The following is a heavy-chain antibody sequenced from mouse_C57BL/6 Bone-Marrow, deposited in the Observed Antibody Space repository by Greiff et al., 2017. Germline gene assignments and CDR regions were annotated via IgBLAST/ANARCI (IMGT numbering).Heavy chain of an antibody. V-gene: IGHV1-64*01. CDR1: GYTFTSYW. CDR2: IHPNSGST. D-gene: IGHD1-1*01. CDR3: ARSTGYYGSRFAY. Sequence: VQLQQPGAELVKPGASVKLSCKASGYTFTSYWMHWVKQRPGQGLEWIGMIHPNSGSTNYNEKFKSKATLTVDKSSSTAYMQLSSLTSEDSAVYYCARSTGYYGSRFAYWGQGTLVTVSA. J-gene: IGHJ3*01.